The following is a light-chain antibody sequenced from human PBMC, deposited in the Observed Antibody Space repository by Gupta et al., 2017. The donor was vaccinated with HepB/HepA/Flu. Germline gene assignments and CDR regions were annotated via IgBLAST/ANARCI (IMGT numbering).Light chain of an antibody. Sequence: EIVMTHSPATLSVSPGERATLSCRASQSVSSNLAWYQQKPGQAPRLLIYGASTRATGIPARLSGSGSGTEFTLTISSLQSEDFAVYYCQQYNNWPPLTFGGGTKVEIK. V-gene: IGKV3-15*01. CDR1: QSVSSN. CDR2: GAS. J-gene: IGKJ4*01. CDR3: QQYNNWPPLT.